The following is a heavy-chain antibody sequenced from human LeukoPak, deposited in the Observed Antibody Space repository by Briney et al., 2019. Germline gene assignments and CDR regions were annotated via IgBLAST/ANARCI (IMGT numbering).Heavy chain of an antibody. CDR2: INYSGST. Sequence: SETLSLTCTVSGGTISSSSYFWAWIRQPPGKGLEWIGSINYSGSTYYNPSLKSRVSISVDTSKNQFSLKLSSVTAADTAVYYCARDRVAAAGDGFDIWGQGTMVTVSS. CDR1: GGTISSSSYF. CDR3: ARDRVAAAGDGFDI. J-gene: IGHJ3*02. D-gene: IGHD6-13*01. V-gene: IGHV4-39*07.